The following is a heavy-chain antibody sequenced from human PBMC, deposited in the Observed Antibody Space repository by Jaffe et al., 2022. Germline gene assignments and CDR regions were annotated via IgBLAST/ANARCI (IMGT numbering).Heavy chain of an antibody. CDR3: TTDVSGDYVWGGWYFDL. J-gene: IGHJ2*01. D-gene: IGHD3-16*01. Sequence: EVQLVESGGGLVKPGGSLRLSCAASGFTFSNAWMSWVRQAPGKGLEWVGRIKSKTDGGTTDYAAPVKGRFTISRDDSKNTLYLQMNSLKTEDTAVYYCTTDVSGDYVWGGWYFDLWGRGTLVTVSS. V-gene: IGHV3-15*01. CDR2: IKSKTDGGTT. CDR1: GFTFSNAW.